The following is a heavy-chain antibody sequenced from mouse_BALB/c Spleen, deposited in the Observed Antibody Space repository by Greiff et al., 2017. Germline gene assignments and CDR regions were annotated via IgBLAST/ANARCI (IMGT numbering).Heavy chain of an antibody. CDR3: ARAADYRYDEAPWFAY. D-gene: IGHD2-14*01. V-gene: IGHV5-17*02. CDR2: ISSGSSTI. J-gene: IGHJ3*01. CDR1: GFTFSSFG. Sequence: EVKLVESGGGLVQPGGSRKLSCAASGFTFSSFGMHWVRQAPEKGLEWVAYISSGSSTIYYADTVKGRFTISRDNPKNTLFLQMTSLRSEDTAMYSCARAADYRYDEAPWFAYWGQGTLVTVSA.